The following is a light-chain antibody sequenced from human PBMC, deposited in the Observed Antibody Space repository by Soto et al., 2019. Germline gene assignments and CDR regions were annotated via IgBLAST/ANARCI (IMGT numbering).Light chain of an antibody. V-gene: IGLV1-44*01. J-gene: IGLJ2*01. CDR3: ATWDDTVHGPI. Sequence: QSVLTQPPSASGTPGQRVTISCSGSSSNIGSNTVNWYQHLPGVAPKLLIYSNNQRPSGVPGRFSASTSGTSASLAISGLQSEDEGDYYCATWDDTVHGPIFGGGTKVTVL. CDR1: SSNIGSNT. CDR2: SNN.